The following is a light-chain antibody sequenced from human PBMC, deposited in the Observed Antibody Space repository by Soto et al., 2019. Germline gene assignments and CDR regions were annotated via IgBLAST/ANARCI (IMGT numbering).Light chain of an antibody. CDR1: SSNIGAGYD. CDR2: GNS. J-gene: IGLJ2*01. Sequence: QSALTQPPSVSGAPGQRVTISCTGSSSNIGAGYDVHWYQQLPGTAPKLLIYGNSNRPSGVPDRFSGSKSGTSASLAITGLQAEDEADYYCQSYDSSLDGEVFGGGTKLTVL. CDR3: QSYDSSLDGEV. V-gene: IGLV1-40*01.